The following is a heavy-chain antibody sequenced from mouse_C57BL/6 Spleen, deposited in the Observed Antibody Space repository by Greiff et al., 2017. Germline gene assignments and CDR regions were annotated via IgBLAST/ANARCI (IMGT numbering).Heavy chain of an antibody. D-gene: IGHD2-1*01. CDR1: GYSFTGYY. CDR3: AAKHGNPFAY. J-gene: IGHJ3*01. V-gene: IGHV1-42*01. CDR2: INPSTGGT. Sequence: VQLKESGPELVKPGASVKISCKASGYSFTGYYMNWVKQSPEKSLEWIGEINPSTGGTTYNQKFKAKATLTVDKSSSTAYMQLKSLTSEDSAVYYCAAKHGNPFAYWGQGTLVTVSA.